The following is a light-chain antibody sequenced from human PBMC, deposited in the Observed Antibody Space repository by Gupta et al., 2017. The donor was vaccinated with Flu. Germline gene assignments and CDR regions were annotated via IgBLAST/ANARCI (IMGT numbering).Light chain of an antibody. V-gene: IGLV3-10*01. CDR2: EDN. Sequence: SSDLTQPPSVSVSPGQTARITCSGAALPKKYAYWYQQKSGQAPLLVIYEDNKRPPGNPERVSGSSSGRMGTLTISGAQGEDEGDYYCSSTESSGHNRVLFGGGTKLTVL. CDR1: ALPKKY. CDR3: SSTESSGHNRVL. J-gene: IGLJ3*02.